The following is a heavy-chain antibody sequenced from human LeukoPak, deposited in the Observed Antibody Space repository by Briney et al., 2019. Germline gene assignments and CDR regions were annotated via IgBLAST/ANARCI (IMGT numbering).Heavy chain of an antibody. CDR2: ITSGGGFK. CDR3: ARVRPGSSGSYYRTS. V-gene: IGHV3-11*04. D-gene: IGHD3-22*01. J-gene: IGHJ4*02. Sequence: GGSLRLSCVGAGFPFSDFHMSWIRQAPGKGLEWVSYITSGGGFKYYADSVKGRFSISRDDSKNSVFLQLNSLRVEDTAVYYCARVRPGSSGSYYRTSWGQGTLVTVSS. CDR1: GFPFSDFH.